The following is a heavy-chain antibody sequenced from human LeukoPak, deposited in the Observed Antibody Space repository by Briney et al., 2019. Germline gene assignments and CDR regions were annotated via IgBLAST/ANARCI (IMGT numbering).Heavy chain of an antibody. CDR3: ARDPAILRYFDWLSSYYYGMDV. J-gene: IGHJ6*02. CDR1: GYTFTSYG. V-gene: IGHV1-18*01. Sequence: AASVKVSCKASGYTFTSYGISWVRQAPGQGLEWMGWISAYNGNTNYAQKLQGRVTMTTDTSTSTAYMELRSLRSDDTAVYYCARDPAILRYFDWLSSYYYGMDVWGQGTTVTVSS. D-gene: IGHD3-9*01. CDR2: ISAYNGNT.